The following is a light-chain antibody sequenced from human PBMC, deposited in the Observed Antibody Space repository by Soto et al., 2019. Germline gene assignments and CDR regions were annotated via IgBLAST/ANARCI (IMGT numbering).Light chain of an antibody. CDR3: TSFARSEDPCVV. CDR1: STDIGGYNF. J-gene: IGLJ2*01. CDR2: EVY. V-gene: IGLV2-8*01. Sequence: QSALTQPPSASGSPGQSVTISCTGTSTDIGGYNFVSWYQQQPGKAPTLLIYEVYKRPSGVPDRFSGSKSGNTASLTVSGLQADDEADYYRTSFARSEDPCVVFGGGTKLTVL.